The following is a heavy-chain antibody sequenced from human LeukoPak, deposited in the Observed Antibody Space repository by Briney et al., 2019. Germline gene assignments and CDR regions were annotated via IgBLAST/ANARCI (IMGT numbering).Heavy chain of an antibody. J-gene: IGHJ6*03. CDR2: IYHSGST. V-gene: IGHV4-38-2*01. CDR1: GYSISSGYY. Sequence: SETLSLTCAVSGYSISSGYYWGWIRQPPGKGLEWIGSIYHSGSTYYNPSLKSRVTISVGTSKNQFSQKLSSVTAADTAVYYCARQPYYYYMDVWGKGTTVTVSS. CDR3: ARQPYYYYMDV.